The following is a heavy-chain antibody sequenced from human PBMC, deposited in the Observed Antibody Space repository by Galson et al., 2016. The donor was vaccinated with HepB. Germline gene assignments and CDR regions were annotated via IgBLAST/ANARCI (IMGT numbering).Heavy chain of an antibody. CDR3: ARDRKSVDWLLYNGHFDS. CDR2: INPSSGST. D-gene: IGHD3-9*01. J-gene: IGHJ4*02. CDR1: GYTFSNYY. Sequence: SVKVSCKASGYTFSNYYMHWVRQAPGQGLEWMGIINPSSGSTTYAQKSQGRVTMTRDTSASTVYMDLSSLRSEDTAVYYCARDRKSVDWLLYNGHFDSWGQGTLVTVSS. V-gene: IGHV1-46*01.